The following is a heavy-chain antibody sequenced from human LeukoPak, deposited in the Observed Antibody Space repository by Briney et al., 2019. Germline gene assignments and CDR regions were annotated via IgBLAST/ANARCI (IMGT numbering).Heavy chain of an antibody. CDR2: ISGYNGNP. D-gene: IGHD3-10*01. Sequence: ASVNVSCKAFGYTFTSYGISWVRQAPGQGLEWLGWISGYNGNPHYAQRLQGRVTMTTDTSTSTAYMELRSLRSDDTAVYYCARVWHGSGSYYKVIVHYYGMDVWGQGTTVTVSS. V-gene: IGHV1-18*01. CDR3: ARVWHGSGSYYKVIVHYYGMDV. J-gene: IGHJ6*02. CDR1: GYTFTSYG.